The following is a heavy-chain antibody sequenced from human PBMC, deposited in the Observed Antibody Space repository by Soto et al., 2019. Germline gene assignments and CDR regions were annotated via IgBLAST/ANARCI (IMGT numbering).Heavy chain of an antibody. CDR3: ARDSGARPSEIDY. CDR2: IYHSGST. D-gene: IGHD6-6*01. J-gene: IGHJ4*02. Sequence: PSETLSLTCAVSGGSISSSNWWSWVRQPPGKGLEWIGEIYHSGSTNYNPSLKSRVTISVDKSKNQFSLKLSSVTAADTAVYYCARDSGARPSEIDYWGQGTLVTVSS. V-gene: IGHV4-4*02. CDR1: GGSISSSNW.